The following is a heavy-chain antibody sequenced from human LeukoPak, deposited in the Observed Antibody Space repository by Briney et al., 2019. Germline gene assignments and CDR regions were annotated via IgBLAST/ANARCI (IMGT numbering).Heavy chain of an antibody. CDR2: IYYSGST. V-gene: IGHV4-59*12. J-gene: IGHJ5*02. Sequence: SETLSLTCTVSGGSICSYHWSWIRQPPGKGLEWVGYIYYSGSTNYNPSLKGRVPIPVDTSKNQFSLKLSSVTAADTAVYCCATRLTYHDIVVVPAAMAWFDPWGQGTLVTVSS. D-gene: IGHD2-2*01. CDR1: GGSICSYH. CDR3: ATRLTYHDIVVVPAAMAWFDP.